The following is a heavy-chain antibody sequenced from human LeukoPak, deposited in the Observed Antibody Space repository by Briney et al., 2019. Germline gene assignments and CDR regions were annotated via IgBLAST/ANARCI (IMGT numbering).Heavy chain of an antibody. CDR2: INQDGSQK. CDR3: ARLKDDVTKLDY. CDR1: GFTFSTYW. D-gene: IGHD2-8*01. V-gene: IGHV3-7*01. Sequence: GGSLRLSCAASGFTFSTYWMSWVRQAPGKGLEWVANINQDGSQKRYVDSVQGRFTISRDNTRNSLFLQMNSLRAEDTAVYYCARLKDDVTKLDYWGQGTMVTVSS. J-gene: IGHJ4*01.